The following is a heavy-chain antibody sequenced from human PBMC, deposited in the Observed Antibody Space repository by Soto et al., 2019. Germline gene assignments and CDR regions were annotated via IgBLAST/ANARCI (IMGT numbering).Heavy chain of an antibody. Sequence: PSETLSLTCTVSGGSISSSSYYWGWIRQPPGKGLEWIGSIYYSGSTYYNPSLKSRVTISVDTSKNQFSLKLSSVTAADTAVYYCASLGRSRPYYYYYYGMDVWGQGTTVTVSS. CDR2: IYYSGST. CDR1: GGSISSSSYY. CDR3: ASLGRSRPYYYYYYGMDV. D-gene: IGHD1-26*01. J-gene: IGHJ6*02. V-gene: IGHV4-39*01.